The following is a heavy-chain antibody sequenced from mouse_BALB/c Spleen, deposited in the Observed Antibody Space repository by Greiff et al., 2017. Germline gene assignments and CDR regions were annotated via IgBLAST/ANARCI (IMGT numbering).Heavy chain of an antibody. CDR2: IYPGDGST. CDR3: ARRVPYGHFDY. J-gene: IGHJ2*01. D-gene: IGHD1-2*01. Sequence: SGPELVKPGALVKISCKASGYTFTSYDINWVKQRPGQGLEWIGWIYPGDGSTKYNEKFKGKATLTADKSSSTAYMQLSSLTSENSAVYFCARRVPYGHFDYWGQGTTLTVSS. CDR1: GYTFTSYD. V-gene: IGHV1S33*01.